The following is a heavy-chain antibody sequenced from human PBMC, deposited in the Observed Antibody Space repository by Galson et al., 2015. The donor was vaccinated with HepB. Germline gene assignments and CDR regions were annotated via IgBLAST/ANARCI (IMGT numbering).Heavy chain of an antibody. CDR2: FRSKADGGTT. D-gene: IGHD3-3*01. CDR1: GFTFTDAW. J-gene: IGHJ4*02. V-gene: IGHV3-15*01. CDR3: TTGPEKSWSGDFDY. Sequence: SLRLSCAASGFTFTDAWMSWVRQAPGKGLEWVGRFRSKADGGTTDYAAPVKGRFTISRDDSESMVYLQMSSLKIEDTAVYYCTTGPEKSWSGDFDYWGQGTLVTVSS.